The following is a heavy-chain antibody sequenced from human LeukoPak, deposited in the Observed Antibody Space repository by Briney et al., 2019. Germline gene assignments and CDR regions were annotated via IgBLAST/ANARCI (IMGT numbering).Heavy chain of an antibody. CDR2: IYTSGST. V-gene: IGHV4-4*07. CDR3: ARHAYYYDSSGYWLDY. J-gene: IGHJ4*02. D-gene: IGHD3-22*01. Sequence: SETLSLTCSVSGDSITYFYWSWIRQAAGKGLEWIGRIYTSGSTNYNPSLKSRVTMSVDTSKNQFSLKLSSVTAADTAVYYCARHAYYYDSSGYWLDYWGQGTLVTVSS. CDR1: GDSITYFY.